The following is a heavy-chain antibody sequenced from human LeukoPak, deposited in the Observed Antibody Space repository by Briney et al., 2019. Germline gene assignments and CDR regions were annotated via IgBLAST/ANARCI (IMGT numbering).Heavy chain of an antibody. Sequence: PSETLSLTCAVSGGSISSGGYSWSWIRQPPGTGLEWIGYIYHNGNTYYSPSLKSRVTISVDRSKNQLSLRLSSVTAADTAMYYCASGGYSYGFDYWGQGTLSPSPQ. CDR3: ASGGYSYGFDY. CDR2: IYHNGNT. V-gene: IGHV4-30-2*01. D-gene: IGHD5-18*01. J-gene: IGHJ4*02. CDR1: GGSISSGGYS.